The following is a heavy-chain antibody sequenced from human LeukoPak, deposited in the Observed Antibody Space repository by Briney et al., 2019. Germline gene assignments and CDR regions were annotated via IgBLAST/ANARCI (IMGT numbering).Heavy chain of an antibody. CDR2: ISSSGGST. CDR1: GFIFINYA. Sequence: GGSLRLSFAASGFIFINYAMSWVRQAPGKGLEWVSAISSSGGSTYYADSVKGRFTISRDNAKNALSLHMNSLRAEDTAVYYCAKQPMRRGVIIILRHDYWGQGTLVNVSS. D-gene: IGHD3-10*01. CDR3: AKQPMRRGVIIILRHDY. V-gene: IGHV3-23*01. J-gene: IGHJ4*02.